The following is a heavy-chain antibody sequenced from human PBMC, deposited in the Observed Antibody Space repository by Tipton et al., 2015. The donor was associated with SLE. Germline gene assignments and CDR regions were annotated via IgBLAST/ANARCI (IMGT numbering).Heavy chain of an antibody. CDR2: IYYSGRT. J-gene: IGHJ4*02. V-gene: IGHV4-34*01. D-gene: IGHD6-19*01. CDR3: ARDGQWLGADY. CDR1: GGSFSGYY. Sequence: TLSLTCAVYGGSFSGYYWSLIRQPPGKGLEWIGSIYYSGRTYYNPSLKSRVTISVDTSKNQFSLKLSSVTAADTGVYYCARDGQWLGADYWGQGTLVTVS.